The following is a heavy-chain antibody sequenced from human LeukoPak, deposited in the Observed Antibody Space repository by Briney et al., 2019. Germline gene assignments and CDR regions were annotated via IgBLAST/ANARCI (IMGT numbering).Heavy chain of an antibody. CDR3: ARGPYSSGWYHLGY. J-gene: IGHJ4*02. Sequence: APVKVSCKASGYTFTSYDINWVRQATGQGLEWMGWMNPNSGNTGYAQKFQGRVTMTRNTSISTAYMELSSLRSEDTAVYYCARGPYSSGWYHLGYWGQGTLVTVSS. D-gene: IGHD6-19*01. CDR1: GYTFTSYD. CDR2: MNPNSGNT. V-gene: IGHV1-8*01.